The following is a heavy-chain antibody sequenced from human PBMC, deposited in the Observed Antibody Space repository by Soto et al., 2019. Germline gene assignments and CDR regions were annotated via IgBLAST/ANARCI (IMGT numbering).Heavy chain of an antibody. CDR2: IYYSGST. Sequence: PSETLSLTCAVSGGSVSSTGYYWSWIRQPPGKELEWIGYIYYSGSTNYNPSLKSRVTISVDTSKNQFSLKLSSVTAADTAVYYCARFQRPKVAAASSAEYYFDYWGQGTLVTVSS. J-gene: IGHJ4*02. D-gene: IGHD6-13*01. CDR3: ARFQRPKVAAASSAEYYFDY. V-gene: IGHV4-61*08. CDR1: GGSVSSTGYY.